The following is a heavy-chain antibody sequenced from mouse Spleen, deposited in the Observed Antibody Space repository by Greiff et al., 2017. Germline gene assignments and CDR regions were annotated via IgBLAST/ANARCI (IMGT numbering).Heavy chain of an antibody. CDR2: IWSGGST. V-gene: IGHV2-2*01. J-gene: IGHJ4*01. CDR1: GFSLTSYG. D-gene: IGHD2-4*01. CDR3: ARNPIYYDYVGDAMDY. Sequence: VKLMESGPGLVQPSQSLSITCTVSGFSLTSYGVHWVRQSPGKGLEWLGVIWSGGSTDYNAAFISRLSISKDNSKSQVFFKMNSLQADDTAIYYCARNPIYYDYVGDAMDYWGQGTSVTVSS.